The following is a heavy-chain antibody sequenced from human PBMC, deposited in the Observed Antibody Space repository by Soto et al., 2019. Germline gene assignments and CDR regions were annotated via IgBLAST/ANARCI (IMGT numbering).Heavy chain of an antibody. V-gene: IGHV4-31*03. CDR2: IYYSGST. J-gene: IGHJ6*02. CDR3: ARVLVDTAMGIYYYYGMDV. D-gene: IGHD5-18*01. CDR1: GGSISSGGYY. Sequence: SETLSLTCTVSGGSISSGGYYWSWIRQHPGKGLEWIGYIYYSGSTYYNPSLKSRVTISVDTSKNQFSLKLSSVTAADTAVYYCARVLVDTAMGIYYYYGMDVWGQGTTVTVSS.